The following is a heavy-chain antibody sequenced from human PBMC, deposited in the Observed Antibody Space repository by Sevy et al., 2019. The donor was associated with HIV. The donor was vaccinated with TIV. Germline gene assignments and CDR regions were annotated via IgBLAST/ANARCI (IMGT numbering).Heavy chain of an antibody. V-gene: IGHV4-39*01. CDR2: IRYSGSN. J-gene: IGHJ4*02. CDR3: AGPILTYRSGWSYYDH. Sequence: SETLSLTCTVSGASISSSGYYWGWIRQPPGKGLEWIASIRYSGSNYYNPSLRSRVTISADASKIQFSLKLNCVTAADTAVYYCAGPILTYRSGWSYYDHWGQGTVVTVSS. CDR1: GASISSSGYY. D-gene: IGHD6-19*01.